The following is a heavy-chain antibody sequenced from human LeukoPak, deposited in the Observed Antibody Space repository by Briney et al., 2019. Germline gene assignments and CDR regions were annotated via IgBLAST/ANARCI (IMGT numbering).Heavy chain of an antibody. V-gene: IGHV3-23*01. CDR2: ISGSGGNR. J-gene: IGHJ6*03. D-gene: IGHD3-3*01. CDR3: AKGNDRFLGPLYYMDV. CDR1: GFTFGSYA. Sequence: PGGSLRLSCATSGFTFGSYAMSWVRQAPGKGLEWVSAISGSGGNRYYADSVKGRFTISRDNSKNTLYLQVNSLRAEDTAVYYCAKGNDRFLGPLYYMDVWGKGTTVTVSS.